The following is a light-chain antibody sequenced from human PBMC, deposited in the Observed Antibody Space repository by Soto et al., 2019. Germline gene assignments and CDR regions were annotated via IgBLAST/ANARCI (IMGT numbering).Light chain of an antibody. CDR3: QQRSNWPRT. V-gene: IGKV3-11*01. Sequence: EIVLTQSPATLSLSPGERATLSCRASQSVSSYVAWYQQKPVKAPWLLIYDASNRATGIPARFSGSGSGADFTLTSSSLEPEDFAVYYWQQRSNWPRTFGQGTKVEIK. CDR2: DAS. CDR1: QSVSSY. J-gene: IGKJ1*01.